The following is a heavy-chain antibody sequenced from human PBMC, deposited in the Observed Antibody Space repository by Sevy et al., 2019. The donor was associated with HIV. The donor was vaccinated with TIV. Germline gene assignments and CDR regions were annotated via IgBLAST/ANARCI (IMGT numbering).Heavy chain of an antibody. CDR3: ATPGIFGVVTFDY. Sequence: ASVKVSYKVSGYTLTELSMHWVRQAPGKGLEWMGGFDPEDGETIYAQKFQGRVTMTEDTSTDTVYMELSSLRSEDTAVYYCATPGIFGVVTFDYWGQGTLVTVSS. J-gene: IGHJ4*02. CDR2: FDPEDGET. V-gene: IGHV1-24*01. CDR1: GYTLTELS. D-gene: IGHD3-3*01.